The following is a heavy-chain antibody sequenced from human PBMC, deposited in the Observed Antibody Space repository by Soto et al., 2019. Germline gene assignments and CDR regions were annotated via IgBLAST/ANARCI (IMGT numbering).Heavy chain of an antibody. D-gene: IGHD1-1*01. J-gene: IGHJ4*02. CDR2: INGGNGNT. CDR1: EYTFTSYT. Sequence: ASVKVSCKASEYTFTSYTMHWVRQAPGQRLEWMGWINGGNGNTKYSQKFQGRVTITRDTSASTAYMELSSLRSDDTAVYYCARERQGLYYFDYWGQGTLVTASS. CDR3: ARERQGLYYFDY. V-gene: IGHV1-3*01.